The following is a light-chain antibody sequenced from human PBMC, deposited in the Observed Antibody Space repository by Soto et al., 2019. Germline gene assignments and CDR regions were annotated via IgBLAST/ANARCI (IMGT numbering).Light chain of an antibody. V-gene: IGLV2-8*01. CDR2: EVS. Sequence: QSALAHPPSASGSPGQTVTISCTGTIIDVGGYNFVSWYQHHPGKAPKVIIYEVSKRPSGVPNRFSGSKSGNTASLTVSGLQAEDEADYYCSSFAGSNIYVFGTGTKLNVL. CDR1: IIDVGGYNF. CDR3: SSFAGSNIYV. J-gene: IGLJ1*01.